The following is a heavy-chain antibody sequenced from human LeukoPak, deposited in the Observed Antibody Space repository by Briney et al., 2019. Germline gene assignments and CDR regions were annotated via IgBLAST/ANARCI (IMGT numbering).Heavy chain of an antibody. Sequence: GESLKISCKGSGYSFTNYWIGWVRPMPGKGLEWMGIIYPGDSDTMYSPSFQGQVTISADKSINTAYLQWSSLKASDTAMYYCARGVYYDNVWGFDPWGQGTLVTVSS. J-gene: IGHJ5*02. V-gene: IGHV5-51*01. D-gene: IGHD3-16*01. CDR2: IYPGDSDT. CDR1: GYSFTNYW. CDR3: ARGVYYDNVWGFDP.